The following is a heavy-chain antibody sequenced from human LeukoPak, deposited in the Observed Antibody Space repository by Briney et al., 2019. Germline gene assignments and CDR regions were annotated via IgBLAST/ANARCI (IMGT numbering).Heavy chain of an antibody. J-gene: IGHJ6*03. CDR3: ARDRVSSSEGYYYYYMDV. Sequence: SETLSLTCTVSGGSVSSYYWSWIRQPPGKGLKWIGNIYYSGYTTYSPSLRSRVTISVDTSKNQFSLKLSSVTAADTAVYYCARDRVSSSEGYYYYYMDVWGKGTTVTISS. D-gene: IGHD6-13*01. CDR1: GGSVSSYY. CDR2: IYYSGYT. V-gene: IGHV4-59*02.